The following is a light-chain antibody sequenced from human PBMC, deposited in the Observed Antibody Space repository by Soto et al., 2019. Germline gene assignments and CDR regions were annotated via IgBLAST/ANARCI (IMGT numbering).Light chain of an antibody. Sequence: DIQMTQSPSSLSASVGDRVTITCQASHDITSFLNWYQHKPGRAPKLLIYDASILEAVVPTRFSGSGSGTHFTFNISSLQPEDVATYYCQHCDYLPIFGPGTTVDFK. V-gene: IGKV1-33*01. CDR2: DAS. CDR1: HDITSF. J-gene: IGKJ3*01. CDR3: QHCDYLPI.